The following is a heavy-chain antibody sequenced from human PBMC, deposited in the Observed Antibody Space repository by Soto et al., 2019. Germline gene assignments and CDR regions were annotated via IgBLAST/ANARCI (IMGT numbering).Heavy chain of an antibody. V-gene: IGHV4-31*03. Sequence: QVQLQESGPGLVKPSQTLSLTCTVSGGSISSGGYYWSWIRQHPGKGLEWIGYIYYSGSTYYNPSLKSRVTISVDTSKNQFSRKLSSVTAADTAVYYCARAFDYYYYFDYWGQGTLVTVSS. D-gene: IGHD2-21*02. CDR3: ARAFDYYYYFDY. CDR2: IYYSGST. J-gene: IGHJ4*02. CDR1: GGSISSGGYY.